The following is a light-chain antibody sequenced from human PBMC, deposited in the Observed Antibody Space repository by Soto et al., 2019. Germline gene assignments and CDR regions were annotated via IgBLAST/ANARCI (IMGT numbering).Light chain of an antibody. CDR2: AAS. Sequence: DLQVTQSPSSVSASVGDIVIITCRASQGLSSWLAWYQQKPGKAPKLLIYAASTLQHGVPSRFSGRGSGTHFTLTINSLQPEHFETYYCQLADSVPITFGPGTKVDIK. J-gene: IGKJ3*01. CDR3: QLADSVPIT. V-gene: IGKV1D-12*01. CDR1: QGLSSW.